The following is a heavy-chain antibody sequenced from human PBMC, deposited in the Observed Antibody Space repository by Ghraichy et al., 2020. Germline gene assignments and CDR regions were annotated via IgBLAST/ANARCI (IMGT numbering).Heavy chain of an antibody. CDR2: ISYDGSNK. CDR3: APRYYYGSGSLARFDY. CDR1: GFTFSSYG. J-gene: IGHJ4*02. D-gene: IGHD3-10*01. V-gene: IGHV3-30*03. Sequence: GGSLRLSCAASGFTFSSYGMHWVRQAPGKGLEWVAVISYDGSNKYYADSVKGRFTISRDNSKNTLYLQMNSLRAEDTAVYYCAPRYYYGSGSLARFDYWGQGTLVTVSS.